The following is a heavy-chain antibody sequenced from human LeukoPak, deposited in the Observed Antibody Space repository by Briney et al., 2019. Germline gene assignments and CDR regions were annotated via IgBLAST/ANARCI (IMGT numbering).Heavy chain of an antibody. CDR3: ARAVYCDYTQYYYYYMDV. J-gene: IGHJ6*03. D-gene: IGHD4-11*01. V-gene: IGHV1-18*01. CDR1: GYTFTIYG. CDR2: ISAYNGNT. Sequence: GASVKVSCKASGYTFTIYGISWVRQAPGQGLEWMGGISAYNGNTNYAQKLQGAVTMTTDTYTSTAYMEMRSVRYDDTAVYYCARAVYCDYTQYYYYYMDVWGKGTTVTVSS.